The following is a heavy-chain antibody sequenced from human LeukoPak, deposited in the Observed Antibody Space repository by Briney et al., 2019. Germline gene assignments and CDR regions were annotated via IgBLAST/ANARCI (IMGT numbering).Heavy chain of an antibody. Sequence: SGGSLRLSCAASVFTFSTYNMNWVRQAPGKGLEWVSSITSSSRYTFYADSVKGRFTISRDNAKNSLYLQMNSLRAEDTAVYYCARGPYSSGWYDYWGQGTLVTVSS. CDR1: VFTFSTYN. CDR2: ITSSSRYT. D-gene: IGHD6-19*01. V-gene: IGHV3-21*06. J-gene: IGHJ4*02. CDR3: ARGPYSSGWYDY.